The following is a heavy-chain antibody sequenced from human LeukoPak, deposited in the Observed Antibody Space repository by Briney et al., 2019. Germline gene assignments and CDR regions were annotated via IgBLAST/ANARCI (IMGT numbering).Heavy chain of an antibody. Sequence: PGGSLRLSCAASGFSFTSYWMHWVRQAPGKGLVWGSRINSDGSSTTYADSVKGRFTISRDNAKNTLYLQMNTLRGEDTAVYYCARESAIVLVPFDSWGQGTLVTVSS. CDR3: ARESAIVLVPFDS. V-gene: IGHV3-74*01. J-gene: IGHJ4*02. CDR1: GFSFTSYW. D-gene: IGHD2/OR15-2a*01. CDR2: INSDGSST.